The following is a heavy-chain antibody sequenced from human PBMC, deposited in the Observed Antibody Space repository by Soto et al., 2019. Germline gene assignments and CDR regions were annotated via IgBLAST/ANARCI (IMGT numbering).Heavy chain of an antibody. Sequence: QVQLVESGGGVVQSGRSLRLSCAASGFTFSSYAMHWVRQAPGKGLEWVAVISYDGSNKYYADSVKGRFTISRDNSKNTLYLQMNSLRAEDTAVYYCARDRRLIAAAGTGWFDPWGQGTLVTVSS. CDR2: ISYDGSNK. CDR1: GFTFSSYA. V-gene: IGHV3-30-3*01. D-gene: IGHD6-13*01. CDR3: ARDRRLIAAAGTGWFDP. J-gene: IGHJ5*02.